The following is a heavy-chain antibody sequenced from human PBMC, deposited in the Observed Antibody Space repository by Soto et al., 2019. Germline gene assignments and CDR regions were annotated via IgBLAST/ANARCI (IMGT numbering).Heavy chain of an antibody. D-gene: IGHD6-6*01. CDR2: IYPGDSDT. CDR3: AGSIAARPRGYYYYGMDV. CDR1: GYSFTSYW. Sequence: GESLKISCNGSGYSFTSYWIGWVRQMPGKGLEWMGIIYPGDSDTRYSPSFQGQVTISADKSISTAYLQWSSLKASDTAMYYCAGSIAARPRGYYYYGMDVWGQGTTVTVSS. J-gene: IGHJ6*02. V-gene: IGHV5-51*01.